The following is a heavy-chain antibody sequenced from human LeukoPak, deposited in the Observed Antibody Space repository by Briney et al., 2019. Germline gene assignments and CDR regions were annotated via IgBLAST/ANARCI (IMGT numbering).Heavy chain of an antibody. Sequence: GESLKISCKGSGYSFTSYWIGWVRQMPGKGLEWMGIIYPGDSDTRYSPSFQGQVTILADKSISTAYLQWSSLKASDTAMYYCARLDVVVVAATPIYWFDPWGQGTLVTVSS. D-gene: IGHD2-15*01. V-gene: IGHV5-51*01. CDR1: GYSFTSYW. CDR3: ARLDVVVVAATPIYWFDP. J-gene: IGHJ5*02. CDR2: IYPGDSDT.